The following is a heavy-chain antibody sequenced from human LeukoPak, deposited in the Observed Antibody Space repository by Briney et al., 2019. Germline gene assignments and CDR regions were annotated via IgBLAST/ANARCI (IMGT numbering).Heavy chain of an antibody. CDR2: IYYSGST. Sequence: SETLSLTCTVSGGSISSYYWSWIRQPPGKGLEWIGYIYYSGSTNYNPSLKSRVTISVDTSKNQFSLKLSSVTAADTAVYYCAKALTGTTPPYWFDPWGQGTLVTVSS. CDR3: AKALTGTTPPYWFDP. V-gene: IGHV4-59*08. D-gene: IGHD1-7*01. J-gene: IGHJ5*02. CDR1: GGSISSYY.